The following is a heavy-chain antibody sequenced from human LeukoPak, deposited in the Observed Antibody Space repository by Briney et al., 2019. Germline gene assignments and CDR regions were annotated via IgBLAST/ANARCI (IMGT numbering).Heavy chain of an antibody. Sequence: SEALSLTCTVSGGPISSGDYYWGWIRQPPGMGPEWIGSINYRGTTYYNPSLQSRVAISVDTSKNQFSLQLTSVTATDTAVYYCARVSRDSGNYYTFLDYWGQGTLVTVSS. CDR2: INYRGTT. D-gene: IGHD1-26*01. J-gene: IGHJ4*02. CDR1: GGPISSGDYY. V-gene: IGHV4-39*07. CDR3: ARVSRDSGNYYTFLDY.